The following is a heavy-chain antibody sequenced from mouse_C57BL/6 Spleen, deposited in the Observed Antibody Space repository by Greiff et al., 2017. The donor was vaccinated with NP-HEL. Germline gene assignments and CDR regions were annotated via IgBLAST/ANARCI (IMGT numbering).Heavy chain of an antibody. Sequence: VKLVESGAELMKPGASVKLSCKATGYTFTGYWIEWVKQRPGHGLEWIGEILPGSGSTNYNEKFKGKATFTADTSSNPAYMQLSSLTTEDSAIYYCARERQLRLTRDGFDYWGQGTTLTVSS. CDR1: GYTFTGYW. D-gene: IGHD3-2*02. V-gene: IGHV1-9*01. CDR3: ARERQLRLTRDGFDY. CDR2: ILPGSGST. J-gene: IGHJ2*01.